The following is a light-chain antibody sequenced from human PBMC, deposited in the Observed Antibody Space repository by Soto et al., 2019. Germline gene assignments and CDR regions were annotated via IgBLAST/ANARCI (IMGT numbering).Light chain of an antibody. V-gene: IGKV3-20*01. Sequence: IVISQSPGTLSVSPGERATLSCRASQSVSSYLAWYQQKPGQAPRLLIYGASNRATGIPDRFRGSGSGTDFTLTISRLEPEDFAVYHCQQYGNPPTFGGGTKVDIK. CDR2: GAS. CDR3: QQYGNPPT. CDR1: QSVSSY. J-gene: IGKJ4*01.